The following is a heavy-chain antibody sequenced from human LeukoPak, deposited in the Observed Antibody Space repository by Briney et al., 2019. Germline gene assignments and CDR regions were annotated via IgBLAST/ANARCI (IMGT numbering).Heavy chain of an antibody. CDR3: ARGLAMNRLGDY. CDR2: INHSGST. Sequence: PSETLSLTCAVYGGSFSGYYWSWIRQPPGKGLEWIGEINHSGSTNYNPSLKSRVTISVDTSKNQFSLELSSVTAADTAVYYCARGLAMNRLGDYWGQGTLVTVSS. D-gene: IGHD1-14*01. CDR1: GGSFSGYY. J-gene: IGHJ4*02. V-gene: IGHV4-34*01.